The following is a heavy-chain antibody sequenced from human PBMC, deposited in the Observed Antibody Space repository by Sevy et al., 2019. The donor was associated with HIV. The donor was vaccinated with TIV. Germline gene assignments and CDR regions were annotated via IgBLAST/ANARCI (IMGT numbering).Heavy chain of an antibody. V-gene: IGHV1-24*01. J-gene: IGHJ4*02. CDR2: IDREHCET. D-gene: IGHD2-2*01. Sequence: ASVKVSCKVSGNTLSKLSIHWVRQAPGKGLEWMGGIDREHCETIYAQNFQGRVSLTEDTSTDTAYMELPSLRSQDTAIYYCATDIVVGRDYWGQGTLVTVSS. CDR3: ATDIVVGRDY. CDR1: GNTLSKLS.